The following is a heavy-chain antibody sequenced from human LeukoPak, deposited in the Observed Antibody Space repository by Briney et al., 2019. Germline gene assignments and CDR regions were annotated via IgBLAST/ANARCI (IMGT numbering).Heavy chain of an antibody. J-gene: IGHJ4*02. Sequence: GGSLRLSCAASGFTFSRYGMHWVRQVPGKGLEWVAFIRYDGSKEYYADFVKGRFTISRDNSENTLHLQMRSLGAEDTAVYYCAKIWLGRAVTTDRFDYWGRGTLVTVSS. V-gene: IGHV3-30*02. CDR1: GFTFSRYG. CDR2: IRYDGSKE. CDR3: AKIWLGRAVTTDRFDY. D-gene: IGHD3-10*01.